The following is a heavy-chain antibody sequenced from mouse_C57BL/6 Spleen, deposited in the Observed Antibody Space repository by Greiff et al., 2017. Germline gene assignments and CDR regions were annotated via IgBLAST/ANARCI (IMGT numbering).Heavy chain of an antibody. CDR1: GFTFSSYA. CDR3: TRVGGHYFDY. D-gene: IGHD3-3*01. Sequence: EVKVEESGEGLVKPGGSLKLSCAASGFTFSSYAMSWVRQTPEKRLEWVAYISSGGDYIYYADTVKGRFTISRDNARNTLYLQMSSLKSEDTAMYYCTRVGGHYFDYWGQGTTLTVSS. CDR2: ISSGGDYI. V-gene: IGHV5-9-1*02. J-gene: IGHJ2*01.